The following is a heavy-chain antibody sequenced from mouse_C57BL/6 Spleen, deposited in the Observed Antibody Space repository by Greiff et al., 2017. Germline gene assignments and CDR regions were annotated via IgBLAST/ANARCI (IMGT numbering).Heavy chain of an antibody. Sequence: VQLQQSGAELARPGASVKLSCKASGYTFTSYGISWVKQRTGQGLEWIGVIYPRSGNTYYNEKFKGKATLTADKSSSTAYMELRSLTSEDSAVYFCARKDYYGSSPYYFDYWGQGTTLTVSS. CDR1: GYTFTSYG. J-gene: IGHJ2*01. CDR2: IYPRSGNT. D-gene: IGHD1-1*01. CDR3: ARKDYYGSSPYYFDY. V-gene: IGHV1-81*01.